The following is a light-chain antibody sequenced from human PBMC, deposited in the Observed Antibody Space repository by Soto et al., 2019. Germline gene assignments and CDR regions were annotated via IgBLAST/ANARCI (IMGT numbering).Light chain of an antibody. CDR3: QQYYSSPRT. V-gene: IGKV1-39*01. Sequence: DIQMTQSPSSLSASVGDRVTITCRASQSISSYLNWYQQKPGKAPNLLIYAASTLQSGVQSRFSGTGSGTHFTLPIRSLQPEDFAVYYCQQYYSSPRTFGQATKVE. CDR1: QSISSY. CDR2: AAS. J-gene: IGKJ1*01.